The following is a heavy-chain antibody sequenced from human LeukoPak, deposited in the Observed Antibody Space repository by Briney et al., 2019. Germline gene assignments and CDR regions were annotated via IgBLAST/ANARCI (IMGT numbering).Heavy chain of an antibody. CDR3: AKDRSSVTIDAFDI. Sequence: TGGSLRLSCAASGLTFNNYAMNWVRQAPGKGLEWVSTIVGSGGSTYYADSVKGRFTISRDNSKNMQYLQMNSLRAEDTAVYYCAKDRSSVTIDAFDIWGQGTMVTVSS. CDR1: GLTFNNYA. J-gene: IGHJ3*02. V-gene: IGHV3-23*01. D-gene: IGHD4-17*01. CDR2: IVGSGGST.